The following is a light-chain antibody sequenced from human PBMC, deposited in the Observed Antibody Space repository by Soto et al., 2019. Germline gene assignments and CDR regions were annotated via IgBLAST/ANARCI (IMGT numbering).Light chain of an antibody. V-gene: IGKV3-20*01. J-gene: IGKJ2*01. CDR3: QQYGSSLPYT. CDR1: QSISSNY. CDR2: GAS. Sequence: EIVLTQSPGPLSLSPGERATLSCRASQSISSNYLAWYQQKPGQAPRLLIYGASGRATGIPDRFSGSGSGTDFTLTISRLEPEDIAVYYCQQYGSSLPYTFGQGTKLEIK.